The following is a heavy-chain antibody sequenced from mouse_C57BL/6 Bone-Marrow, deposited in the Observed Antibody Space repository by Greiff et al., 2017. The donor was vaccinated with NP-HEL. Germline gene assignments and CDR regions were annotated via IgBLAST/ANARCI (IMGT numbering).Heavy chain of an antibody. D-gene: IGHD1-1*01. CDR3: AITTLYAMDY. J-gene: IGHJ4*01. CDR1: GFTFSSYA. Sequence: EVQRVEPGGGLVKPGGSLKLSCAASGFTFSSYAMSWVRQTPEQRLEWVATISAGGSYTYYPDNVKGRFTISRDNAKNNLYLQMSNLKSEDTAMYYCAITTLYAMDYWGQGTSVTVSS. CDR2: ISAGGSYT. V-gene: IGHV5-4*01.